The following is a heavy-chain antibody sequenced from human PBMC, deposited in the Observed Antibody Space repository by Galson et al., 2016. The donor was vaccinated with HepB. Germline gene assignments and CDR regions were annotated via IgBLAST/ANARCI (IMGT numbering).Heavy chain of an antibody. J-gene: IGHJ6*04. Sequence: SLRLSCAASVVTVSNNYISWVRQAPGKGLEWVSLIYSGGSTYYADSVKGRFTISRDNAKNSLYLQMNSQRAEDTATYYCARVGKAATSTAMDVWGKGTTVTVSS. CDR3: ARVGKAATSTAMDV. V-gene: IGHV3-66*01. CDR2: IYSGGST. D-gene: IGHD6-13*01. CDR1: VVTVSNNY.